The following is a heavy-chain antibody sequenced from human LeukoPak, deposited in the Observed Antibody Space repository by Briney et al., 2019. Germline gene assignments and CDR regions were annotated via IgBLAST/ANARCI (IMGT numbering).Heavy chain of an antibody. CDR2: IYYSGST. Sequence: PSQTLSLTCTVSGGSISSGGYYWSWIRQHPGKGLEWIGCIYYSGSTYYNPSLKSRVTISVDTSKNQFSLKLSSVTAADTAVYYCARVGSYYDAFDIWGQGTMVTVSS. D-gene: IGHD1-26*01. V-gene: IGHV4-31*03. CDR3: ARVGSYYDAFDI. J-gene: IGHJ3*02. CDR1: GGSISSGGYY.